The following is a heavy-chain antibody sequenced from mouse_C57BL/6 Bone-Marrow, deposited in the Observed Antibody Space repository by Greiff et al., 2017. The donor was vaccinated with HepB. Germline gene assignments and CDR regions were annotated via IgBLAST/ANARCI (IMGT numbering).Heavy chain of an antibody. CDR2: IYPGSGST. J-gene: IGHJ2*01. D-gene: IGHD3-1*01. Sequence: KPGQGLEWIGGIYPGSGSTNYNEKFKSKATLTVDTSSSTAYMQLSSLTSEDSAVYYCASGSSNFDYWGQGTTLTVSS. CDR3: ASGSSNFDY. V-gene: IGHV1-55*01.